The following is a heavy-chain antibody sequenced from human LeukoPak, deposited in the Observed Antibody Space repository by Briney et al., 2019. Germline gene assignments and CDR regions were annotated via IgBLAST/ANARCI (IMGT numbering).Heavy chain of an antibody. CDR1: GYTFTDYY. Sequence: ASVRVSCKTSGYTFTDYYIHWVRQAPGQGLEWMGWINPNSGETNSAQKFQGRITMTGDTSISTAYMELRRVTSDDTAVYYCARDRDYSNTERGFDYWGQGTLVTVSS. J-gene: IGHJ4*02. CDR3: ARDRDYSNTERGFDY. CDR2: INPNSGET. D-gene: IGHD4-11*01. V-gene: IGHV1-2*02.